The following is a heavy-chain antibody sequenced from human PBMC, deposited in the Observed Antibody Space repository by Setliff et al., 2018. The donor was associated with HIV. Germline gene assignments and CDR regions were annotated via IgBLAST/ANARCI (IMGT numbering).Heavy chain of an antibody. CDR1: GYTFTSYP. D-gene: IGHD6-19*01. Sequence: ASVKVSCKASGYTFTSYPMHWVRQAPGQGLEWMGVINTSGGSAGYAEEFRGRVTMTRDTSTSTVYMDLRNLRSEDTAVYYCARNQGDSSGWYAGDYWGHGTLVTVS. V-gene: IGHV1-46*01. CDR3: ARNQGDSSGWYAGDY. CDR2: INTSGGSA. J-gene: IGHJ4*01.